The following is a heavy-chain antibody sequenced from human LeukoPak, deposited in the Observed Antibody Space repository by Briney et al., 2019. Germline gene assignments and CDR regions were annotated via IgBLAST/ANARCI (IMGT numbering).Heavy chain of an antibody. D-gene: IGHD6-19*01. J-gene: IGHJ3*02. CDR1: GGSFSGYY. Sequence: PSETLSLTCAVYGGSFSGYYWSWIRQPPGKGLEWIGEINHSGSTNYNPSLKSRVTISVDTSKNQFSLKLSSVTAADTAVYYCARDVAGGAFDIWGQRTMVTVSS. V-gene: IGHV4-34*01. CDR2: INHSGST. CDR3: ARDVAGGAFDI.